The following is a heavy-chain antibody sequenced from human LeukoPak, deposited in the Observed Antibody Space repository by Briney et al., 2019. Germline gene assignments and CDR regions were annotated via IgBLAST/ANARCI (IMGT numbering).Heavy chain of an antibody. CDR3: AREGKRWLQSDRWFDP. CDR1: GGSISSYY. V-gene: IGHV4-4*07. D-gene: IGHD5-24*01. CDR2: IYTSGST. Sequence: SETLSLTCTVSGGSISSYYWSWIRQLAGKGLEWIGRIYTSGSTNYNPSLKSRVTMSVDTSKNQFSLKLSSVTAADTAVYYCAREGKRWLQSDRWFDPWGQGTLVTVSS. J-gene: IGHJ5*02.